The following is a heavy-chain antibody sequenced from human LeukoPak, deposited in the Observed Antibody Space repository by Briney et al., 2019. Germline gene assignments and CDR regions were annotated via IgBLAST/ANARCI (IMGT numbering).Heavy chain of an antibody. V-gene: IGHV4-39*01. CDR2: IYYSG. CDR3: ARQRAYYFDY. Sequence: SETLSLTCTVSGGSISSSDYYWGWIRQPPGKGLEWIGSIYYSGSYNPSLKSRVTISVDTSKNQFSLKLSSVTAADTAVYYCARQRAYYFDYRGQGTLVTVSS. J-gene: IGHJ4*02. CDR1: GGSISSSDYY.